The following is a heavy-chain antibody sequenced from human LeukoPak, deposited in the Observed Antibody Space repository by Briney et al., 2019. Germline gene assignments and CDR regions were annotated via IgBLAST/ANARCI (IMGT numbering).Heavy chain of an antibody. CDR2: INPNSGGT. V-gene: IGHV1-2*02. D-gene: IGHD2-2*01. CDR3: ASSVSYDSSSSCRRGDAFDI. Sequence: GASVKVSCKASGYTFTGYCMHWVRQAPGPRLEWMGWINPNSGGTNYAQTFQGRVTMTRDTSICTANLELGRLRSDDTAVYYCASSVSYDSSSSCRRGDAFDIWGQETMVTVSS. J-gene: IGHJ3*02. CDR1: GYTFTGYC.